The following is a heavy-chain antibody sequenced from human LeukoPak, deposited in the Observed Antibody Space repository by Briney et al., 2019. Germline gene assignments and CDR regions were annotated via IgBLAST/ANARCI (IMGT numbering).Heavy chain of an antibody. D-gene: IGHD6-13*01. V-gene: IGHV3-74*03. J-gene: IGHJ4*02. CDR1: GFTFSNSW. CDR3: ARDRGSSGFDY. CDR2: MNSGGSTI. Sequence: PGGSLRLSCAASGFTFSNSWMYWVRQAPGKGLVWVSRMNSGGSTIEYADSVKGRFTISRDNAKNTLFLQMNSLRVEDTAVYFCARDRGSSGFDYWGQGTLVTVSS.